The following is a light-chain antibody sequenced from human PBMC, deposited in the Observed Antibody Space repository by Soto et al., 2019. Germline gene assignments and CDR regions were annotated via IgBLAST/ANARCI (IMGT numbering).Light chain of an antibody. V-gene: IGKV1-5*01. CDR1: QTINNW. CDR3: QQYSRDSYR. CDR2: DAS. Sequence: DIQMTQSPPTLSASVGNRVTITCRASQTINNWLAWYQQKPGKAPNLLIYDASSLQTGVPSRFSGSGSGTEFTLTISSLQPDDFATYYCQQYSRDSYRFGPGTKLEI. J-gene: IGKJ2*03.